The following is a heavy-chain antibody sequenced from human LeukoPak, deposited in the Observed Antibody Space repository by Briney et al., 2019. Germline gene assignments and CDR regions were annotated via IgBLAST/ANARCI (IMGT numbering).Heavy chain of an antibody. CDR1: GFTFSSYS. CDR3: AKGRSGSYSPTWDY. V-gene: IGHV3-21*01. CDR2: ISSSSSYI. D-gene: IGHD1-26*01. J-gene: IGHJ4*02. Sequence: GGSLRLSCAASGFTFSSYSMNWVRQAPGKGLEWVSSISSSSSYIYYADSVKGRFTISRDNAKNSLYLQMNSLRAEDTAVYYCAKGRSGSYSPTWDYWGQGTLVTVSS.